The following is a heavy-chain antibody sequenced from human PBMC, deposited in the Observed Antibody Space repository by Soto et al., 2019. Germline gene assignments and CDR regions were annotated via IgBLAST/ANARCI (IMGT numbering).Heavy chain of an antibody. J-gene: IGHJ5*02. CDR1: GFTFSSYS. D-gene: IGHD3-16*02. Sequence: EVQLVESGGGLVKPGGSLRLSCAASGFTFSSYSMNWVRQAPGKGLEWVSSISSSSSYIYYAASVKGRFTISRDNAKTSLYLQMNRLRAEDTAVYSCAREYRTRQDDWFDPWGQGTLVTVSS. V-gene: IGHV3-21*01. CDR3: AREYRTRQDDWFDP. CDR2: ISSSSSYI.